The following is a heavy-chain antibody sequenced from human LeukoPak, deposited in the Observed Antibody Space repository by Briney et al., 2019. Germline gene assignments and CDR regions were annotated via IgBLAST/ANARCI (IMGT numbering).Heavy chain of an antibody. CDR1: GYTFTSYG. Sequence: GASVKVSCKASGYTFTSYGISWVRQAPGQGLEWMGWISAYNGNTNYAQKLQGRVTMTTDTSTSTAYMELRSLRSDDTAVYYCTRDSSDYVWGSYRYQNFDYWGQGTLVTVSS. CDR3: TRDSSDYVWGSYRYQNFDY. CDR2: ISAYNGNT. D-gene: IGHD3-16*02. J-gene: IGHJ4*02. V-gene: IGHV1-18*01.